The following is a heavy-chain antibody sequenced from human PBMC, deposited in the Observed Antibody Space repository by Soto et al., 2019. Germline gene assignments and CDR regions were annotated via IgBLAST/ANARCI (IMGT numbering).Heavy chain of an antibody. V-gene: IGHV4-39*01. CDR2: IYYSGST. D-gene: IGHD6-19*01. CDR1: GGSISSSSYC. J-gene: IGHJ4*02. Sequence: PSETLPLTCTVSGGSISSSSYCWGWIRQPPGKGLEWIGSIYYSGSTYYNPSLKSRVTISVDTSKNQFSLKLSSVTAADTAVYYCARASSTPFDYWGQGTLVTVS. CDR3: ARASSTPFDY.